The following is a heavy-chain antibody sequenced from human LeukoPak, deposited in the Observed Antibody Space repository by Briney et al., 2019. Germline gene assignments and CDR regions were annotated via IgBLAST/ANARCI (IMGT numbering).Heavy chain of an antibody. J-gene: IGHJ5*02. Sequence: GGSLRLSCAASGFTFSSYWMHWVRQAPGEGLVWVSRISSDGTSTTYADSVKGRFTVSRDNAKNTVFLQMNSLRAEDTAVYYCGRERTDPGWIDPWGQGTLVTVSS. CDR2: ISSDGTST. D-gene: IGHD3/OR15-3a*01. V-gene: IGHV3-74*01. CDR3: GRERTDPGWIDP. CDR1: GFTFSSYW.